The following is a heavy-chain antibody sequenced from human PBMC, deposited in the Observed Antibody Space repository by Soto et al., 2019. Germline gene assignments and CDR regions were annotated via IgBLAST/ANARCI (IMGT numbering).Heavy chain of an antibody. Sequence: GGSLRLSCAASGFTFSSYAMTWVRQAPGKGLEWVSSISASGSSTNYADSVKGRFTISRDSSRNTLYLQMSSLRAEDTSLYFCAKDAGIAEVGPRWVRWDHWGQGTLVTVSS. J-gene: IGHJ4*02. D-gene: IGHD6-13*01. V-gene: IGHV3-23*01. CDR1: GFTFSSYA. CDR2: ISASGSST. CDR3: AKDAGIAEVGPRWVRWDH.